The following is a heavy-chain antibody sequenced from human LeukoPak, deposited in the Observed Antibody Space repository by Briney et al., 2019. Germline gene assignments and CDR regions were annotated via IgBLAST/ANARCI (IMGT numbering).Heavy chain of an antibody. CDR1: GYTFTGYY. D-gene: IGHD3-3*01. Sequence: ASVKVSCKPSGYTFTGYYLHWVRQAPGQGLEWMGWINPNTGATIYAEKFQGRVTMTRDTSIDTAYMEMRSLRSDDTAVYYCARDRLRIFGVVTYMFDYWGQGTLVTVSS. CDR2: INPNTGAT. V-gene: IGHV1-2*02. J-gene: IGHJ4*02. CDR3: ARDRLRIFGVVTYMFDY.